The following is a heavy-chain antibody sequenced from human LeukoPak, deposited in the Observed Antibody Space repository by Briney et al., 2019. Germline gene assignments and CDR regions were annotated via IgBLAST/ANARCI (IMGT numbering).Heavy chain of an antibody. V-gene: IGHV4-30-4*07. CDR3: ARADMGKYCTNGVCYGESFDY. D-gene: IGHD2-8*01. Sequence: PSETLSLICAVSGGSVSSGGYSWSWIRQPPGKGLEWIGCIYYSGSTYYNPSLKSRITISVDTSKNQFSLKLSSVTAADTAVYYCARADMGKYCTNGVCYGESFDYWGQGTLVTVSS. J-gene: IGHJ4*02. CDR2: IYYSGST. CDR1: GGSVSSGGYS.